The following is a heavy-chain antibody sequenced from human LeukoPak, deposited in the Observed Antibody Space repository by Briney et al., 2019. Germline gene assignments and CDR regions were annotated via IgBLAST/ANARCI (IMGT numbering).Heavy chain of an antibody. CDR3: VREGSAWELDY. J-gene: IGHJ4*02. D-gene: IGHD6-19*01. CDR2: INSDGSST. CDR1: GFTFRNYW. V-gene: IGHV3-74*01. Sequence: GGSLRLSCAASGFTFRNYWMHWVRQAAGKGLVWVSRINSDGSSTTYADSVKGRLTISRDNAKNTLYLQMSSLRAEDTAVYYCVREGSAWELDYWGQGTLVTVSS.